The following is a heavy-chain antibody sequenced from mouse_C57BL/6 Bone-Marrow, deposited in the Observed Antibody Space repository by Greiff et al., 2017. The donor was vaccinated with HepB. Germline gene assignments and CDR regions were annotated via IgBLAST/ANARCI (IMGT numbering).Heavy chain of an antibody. CDR1: GFTFSSYA. V-gene: IGHV5-4*03. Sequence: EVKLVESGGGLVKPGGSLKLSCAASGFTFSSYAMSWVRQTPEKRLEWVATISDGGSYTYYPDNVKGRFTISRDNAKNNLYLQMSHLKAEDTAMYYGEKPAPYYGSSYGFAYWGQGTLVTVAA. CDR3: EKPAPYYGSSYGFAY. CDR2: ISDGGSYT. D-gene: IGHD1-1*01. J-gene: IGHJ3*01.